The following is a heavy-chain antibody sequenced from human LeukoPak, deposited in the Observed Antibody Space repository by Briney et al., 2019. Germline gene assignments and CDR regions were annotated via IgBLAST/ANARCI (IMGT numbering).Heavy chain of an antibody. V-gene: IGHV1-2*02. CDR2: INPNSGGT. J-gene: IGHJ4*02. Sequence: ASVKVSCKASGYTFTGYYMHWVRQAPGQGLEWMGWINPNSGGTNYAQKFQGRVTMTRDTSISTAYMELSRLRSDDTAVYYCAILETSAGIGIDFDYWGQGTLVTVSS. CDR3: AILETSAGIGIDFDY. CDR1: GYTFTGYY. D-gene: IGHD1-1*01.